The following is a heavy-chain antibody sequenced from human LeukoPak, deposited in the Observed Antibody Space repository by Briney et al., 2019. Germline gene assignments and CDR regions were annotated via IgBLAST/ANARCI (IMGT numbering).Heavy chain of an antibody. CDR1: GGTFSSYA. D-gene: IGHD3-10*01. Sequence: SVKVSCKASGGTFSSYAISWVRQAPGQGLEWMGGIIPIFGTANYAQKFQGRVTITADESTSTAYMELSSLRSEDTAVYYCARPAVNSYGSGRPDWFDPWGQGTLVTVSS. CDR2: IIPIFGTA. V-gene: IGHV1-69*01. J-gene: IGHJ5*02. CDR3: ARPAVNSYGSGRPDWFDP.